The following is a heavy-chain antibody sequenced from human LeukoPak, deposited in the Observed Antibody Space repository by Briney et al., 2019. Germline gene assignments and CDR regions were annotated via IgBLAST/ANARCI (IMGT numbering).Heavy chain of an antibody. CDR3: ATYKGARSARAFDP. D-gene: IGHD5-24*01. Sequence: PSETLSLTCTVSGGSINSYYWSWIRQPPGKGLEWIGYIYFSGHTNYNPSLNSRVTISVDTSKNQLSLNLSSVTAADTAVYYCATYKGARSARAFDPWGQGTLVTVSS. CDR2: IYFSGHT. J-gene: IGHJ5*02. CDR1: GGSINSYY. V-gene: IGHV4-59*01.